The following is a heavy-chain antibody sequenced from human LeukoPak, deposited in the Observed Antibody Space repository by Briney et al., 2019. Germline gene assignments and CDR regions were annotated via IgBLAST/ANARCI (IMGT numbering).Heavy chain of an antibody. V-gene: IGHV4-59*08. J-gene: IGHJ4*02. CDR1: GGSISSYY. CDR3: AIDYDFWSGYYSDY. Sequence: PSETLSLTCTVSGGSISSYYWSWIRQPPGKGLGWVGYIYYSGSTNYNPSLKSRVTISVDTSKNQFSLKLSSVTAADTAVYYCAIDYDFWSGYYSDYWGQGTLVTVSS. CDR2: IYYSGST. D-gene: IGHD3-3*01.